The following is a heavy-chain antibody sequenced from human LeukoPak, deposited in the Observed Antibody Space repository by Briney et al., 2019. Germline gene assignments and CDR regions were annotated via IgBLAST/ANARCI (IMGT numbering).Heavy chain of an antibody. Sequence: GGSLRLSCAASGFTFSIYWMSWVRQAPGKGLEWVSSISLSGDSTFYADSVKGRVTISRDNSKNMVFLQMNNLRSEDTAVYYCARRPTTYYYDRTAYFFDFWGQGTLVTVST. V-gene: IGHV3-23*01. CDR2: ISLSGDST. CDR3: ARRPTTYYYDRTAYFFDF. D-gene: IGHD3-22*01. J-gene: IGHJ4*02. CDR1: GFTFSIYW.